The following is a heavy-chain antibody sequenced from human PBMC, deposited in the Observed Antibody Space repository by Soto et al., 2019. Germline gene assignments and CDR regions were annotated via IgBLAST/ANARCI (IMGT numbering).Heavy chain of an antibody. V-gene: IGHV3-30*04. Sequence: GGSLRLSCAASGFTFSSYAMHWVRQAPGKGLEWVAVISYDGSNKYYADSVKGRFTISRDNSKNTLYLKMNSLRAEDSAVYYCARGPTDEGFDYWGQGTLVTVSS. J-gene: IGHJ4*02. CDR1: GFTFSSYA. CDR2: ISYDGSNK. CDR3: ARGPTDEGFDY.